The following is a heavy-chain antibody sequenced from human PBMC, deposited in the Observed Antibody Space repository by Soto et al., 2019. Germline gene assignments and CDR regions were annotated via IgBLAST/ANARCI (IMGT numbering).Heavy chain of an antibody. Sequence: QVQLVQSGAEVKQPGASVKVSCKASGYTFSDYDINWVRQVPGQGLEWMAWRNPSTGNTASAQKFQGRVTLTRDSSISTAYMEVRSLTAEDTAIYYCARGFSSYSDFWGPGTLVSVSS. CDR3: ARGFSSYSDF. V-gene: IGHV1-8*01. CDR1: GYTFSDYD. CDR2: RNPSTGNT. D-gene: IGHD6-13*01. J-gene: IGHJ4*02.